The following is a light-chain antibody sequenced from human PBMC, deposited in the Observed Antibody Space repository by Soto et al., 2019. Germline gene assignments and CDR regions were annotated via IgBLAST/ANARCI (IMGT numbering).Light chain of an antibody. V-gene: IGKV3-15*01. CDR1: QSVSSN. CDR2: VES. CDR3: QQYNVWPLT. Sequence: EIVMTQSPATLSVSPGERATLSCRASQSVSSNLAWYQQKPGQTPKLLIYVESTRATGIPARFSGSGYGKEFTLPIRSLQSEDFAVYYCQQYNVWPLTFGGGTKVEFK. J-gene: IGKJ4*01.